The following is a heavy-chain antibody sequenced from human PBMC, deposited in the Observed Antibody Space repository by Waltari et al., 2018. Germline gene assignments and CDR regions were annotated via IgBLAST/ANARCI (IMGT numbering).Heavy chain of an antibody. V-gene: IGHV3-74*01. D-gene: IGHD6-19*01. CDR1: GFTFSTSW. CDR2: ITGDGSVT. CDR3: VRGVAVAGNPNWFDP. Sequence: EVQLVESGGGLVQPGGSLTLPCAASGFTFSTSWIHCVRQAPGKGPVWVSRITGDGSVTGYADSVKGRFTISRDNAKNTVYLQMNSLRAEDSAFYYCVRGVAVAGNPNWFDPWGQGTLVTVSS. J-gene: IGHJ5*02.